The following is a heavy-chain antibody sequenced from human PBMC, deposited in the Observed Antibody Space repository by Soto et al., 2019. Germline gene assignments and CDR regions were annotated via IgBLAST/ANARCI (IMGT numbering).Heavy chain of an antibody. CDR3: ARETYGDYVGYFDP. CDR2: MHHSGSI. D-gene: IGHD4-17*01. J-gene: IGHJ5*02. V-gene: IGHV4-4*02. CDR1: GDSISNNKW. Sequence: SETLSLTCSVSGDSISNNKWWSWVRQPPGKGLEWIGEMHHSGSIHYNASLKSRATLSVDRSKNQFSLKLTSVTAADTAVYYCARETYGDYVGYFDPWGQGTLVTVS.